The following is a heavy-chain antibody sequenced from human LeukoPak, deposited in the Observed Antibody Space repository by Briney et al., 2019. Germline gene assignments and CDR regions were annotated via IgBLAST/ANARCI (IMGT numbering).Heavy chain of an antibody. CDR1: GGSISSSNW. J-gene: IGHJ3*02. CDR3: ARDPRYYDSSGYSDAFDI. CDR2: IYHSGST. D-gene: IGHD3-22*01. Sequence: PETLSLTCAVSGGSISSSNWWSWVRQPPGKGLERIGEIYHSGSTNYNPSLKSRVTISVDKSKNQFSLKLSSVTAADTAVYYCARDPRYYDSSGYSDAFDIWGQGTMVTVSS. V-gene: IGHV4-4*03.